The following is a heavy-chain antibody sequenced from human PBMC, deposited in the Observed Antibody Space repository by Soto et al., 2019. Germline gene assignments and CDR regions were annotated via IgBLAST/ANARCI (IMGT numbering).Heavy chain of an antibody. V-gene: IGHV3-9*01. D-gene: IGHD6-19*01. CDR2: ISWNSGST. J-gene: IGHJ4*02. CDR3: AKDRGLVLSFYFDY. CDR1: GFTFDDYA. Sequence: EVQLVESGGGLVQPGRSLRLSCAASGFTFDDYAMHWARQAPGKGLEWVSGISWNSGSTGYADSVKGRFTISRDNAKNSLYLQMNSLRAEDTALYYCAKDRGLVLSFYFDYWGQGTLVTVSS.